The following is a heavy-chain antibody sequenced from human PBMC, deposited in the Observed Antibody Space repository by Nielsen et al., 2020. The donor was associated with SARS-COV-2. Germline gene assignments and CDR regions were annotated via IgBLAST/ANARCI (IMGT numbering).Heavy chain of an antibody. CDR2: INSDGSST. CDR1: RFTFSSYW. Sequence: GGSLRLSCAASRFTFSSYWMHWVRQAPGKGLVWVSRINSDGSSTSYADSVKGRFTISRDNAKNTLYLQMNSLRAEDTAVYYCARDHAPAAIKYYYGMDVWGQGPTVTVSS. CDR3: ARDHAPAAIKYYYGMDV. J-gene: IGHJ6*02. V-gene: IGHV3-74*01. D-gene: IGHD2-2*01.